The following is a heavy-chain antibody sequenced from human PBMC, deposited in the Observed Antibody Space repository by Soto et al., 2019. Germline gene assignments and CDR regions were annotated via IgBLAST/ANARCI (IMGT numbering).Heavy chain of an antibody. Sequence: GGSLRLSCAASGFTFSSYSMNWVRQAPGKGLEWVSYISSSSSTIYYADSVKGRFTISRDNAKNSLYLQMNSLRDEDTAVYYCARFIAVVGRLDFDYWGQGTLVTVSS. J-gene: IGHJ4*02. CDR1: GFTFSSYS. CDR2: ISSSSSTI. CDR3: ARFIAVVGRLDFDY. V-gene: IGHV3-48*02. D-gene: IGHD6-19*01.